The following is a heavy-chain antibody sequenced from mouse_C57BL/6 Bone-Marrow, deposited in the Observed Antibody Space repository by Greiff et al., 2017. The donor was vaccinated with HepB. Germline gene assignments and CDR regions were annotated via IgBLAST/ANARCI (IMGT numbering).Heavy chain of an antibody. D-gene: IGHD1-1*01. CDR3: ARSHYYGSRVWFAY. CDR2: IYPRSGNT. V-gene: IGHV1-81*01. J-gene: IGHJ3*01. Sequence: QVQLQQSGAELARPGASVKLSCKASGYTFTSYGISWVKQRTGQGLEWIGEIYPRSGNTYYNEKFKGKATLTADKSSSTAYMELRSLTSEDSAGEFGARSHYYGSRVWFAYWGQGTLVTVSA. CDR1: GYTFTSYG.